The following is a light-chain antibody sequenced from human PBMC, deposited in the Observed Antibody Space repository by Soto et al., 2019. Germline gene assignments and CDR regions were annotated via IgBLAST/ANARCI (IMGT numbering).Light chain of an antibody. CDR3: SSYTGSSLV. CDR2: EVN. J-gene: IGLJ2*01. V-gene: IGLV2-14*01. CDR1: NSDVGGYNY. Sequence: QSALTQPASVSGSPGQSITISCTGTNSDVGGYNYVSWYQQHSDKAPTLLIYEVNNRPSGVSNRFSGSKSGNTASLTISGLQADDEADYYCSSYTGSSLVFGGGTQLTVL.